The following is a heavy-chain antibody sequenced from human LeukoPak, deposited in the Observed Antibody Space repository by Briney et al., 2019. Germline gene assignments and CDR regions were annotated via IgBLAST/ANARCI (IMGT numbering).Heavy chain of an antibody. CDR2: IYYSGST. V-gene: IGHV4-59*01. Sequence: SETLSLTCTVSGGSISSYYWNWIRQPPGKGLEWIGYIYYSGSTNYNPSLKSRVTISVDTSKNQFSLKLSSVTAADTAVYYCAREIGGSYSFDYWGQGTLVTVSS. D-gene: IGHD1-26*01. CDR1: GGSISSYY. CDR3: AREIGGSYSFDY. J-gene: IGHJ4*02.